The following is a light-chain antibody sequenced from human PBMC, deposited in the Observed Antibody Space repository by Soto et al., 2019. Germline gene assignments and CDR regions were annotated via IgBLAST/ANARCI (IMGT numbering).Light chain of an antibody. V-gene: IGLV2-14*01. CDR2: EVS. J-gene: IGLJ1*01. CDR3: SSYTSTSTVV. CDR1: SSDVGGYKY. Sequence: QSALTQPVSVSGSPGQPITISCTGTSSDVGGYKYVSWYQQHPGKAPKLMIYEVSNRPSGVSNRFSGSKSGNTASLTISGLQAEDEADYYCSSYTSTSTVVFGAGTKLTVL.